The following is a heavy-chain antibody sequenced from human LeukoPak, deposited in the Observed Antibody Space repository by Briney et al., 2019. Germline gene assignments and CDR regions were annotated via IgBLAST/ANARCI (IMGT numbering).Heavy chain of an antibody. V-gene: IGHV3-72*01. CDR3: TRTSYSGSFYDY. CDR1: GFTFNTYT. CDR2: TKNKANNYTT. Sequence: GGSLRLSCAASGFTFNTYTMNWVRQAPGKGLEWVGRTKNKANNYTTEYAASVKGRFTISRDDSKNSLYLQMDSLKTEDTAVYYCTRTSYSGSFYDYWGQGTLVTVSS. J-gene: IGHJ4*02. D-gene: IGHD1-26*01.